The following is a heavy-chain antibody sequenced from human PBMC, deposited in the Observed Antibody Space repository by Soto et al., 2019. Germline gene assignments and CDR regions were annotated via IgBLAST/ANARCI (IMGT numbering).Heavy chain of an antibody. D-gene: IGHD3-16*02. CDR1: GFTFSNAW. V-gene: IGHV3-15*07. Sequence: GGSLRLSCAASGFTFSNAWMNWVRQAPGKGLEWVGRIKSKTDGGTTDYAAPVKGRFTISRDDSKNTLYLQMNSLKTEDTAVYYCTTDESESETYDYVWGSYRYTSYWGQGTLVTVSS. CDR2: IKSKTDGGTT. CDR3: TTDESESETYDYVWGSYRYTSY. J-gene: IGHJ4*02.